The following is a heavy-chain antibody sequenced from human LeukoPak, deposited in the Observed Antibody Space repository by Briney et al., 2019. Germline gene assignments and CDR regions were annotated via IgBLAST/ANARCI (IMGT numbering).Heavy chain of an antibody. CDR2: INPNSGGT. D-gene: IGHD4-17*01. CDR3: ATITVTTRAFDY. CDR1: GYTFTGYY. Sequence: ASVKVSCKASGYTFTGYYMHWVRQAPGQGLEWMGRINPNSGGTNYAQKFQGRVTMTRDASISTAYMELSRLRSDDMAVYYCATITVTTRAFDYWGQGTLVTVSS. V-gene: IGHV1-2*06. J-gene: IGHJ4*02.